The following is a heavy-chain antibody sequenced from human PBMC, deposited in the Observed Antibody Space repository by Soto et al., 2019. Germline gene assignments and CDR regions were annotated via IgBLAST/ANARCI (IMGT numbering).Heavy chain of an antibody. D-gene: IGHD1-7*01. J-gene: IGHJ3*02. CDR1: GFTFSSYA. CDR3: AKGNSWSPALVLDI. V-gene: IGHV3-23*01. Sequence: GGSLRLSCASSGFTFSSYAMNLVRQAPGKGLEWVSAISGSGGSTYYADSVKGRFTISRDSSKNTLYLQMNSLRAEDTAVYYCAKGNSWSPALVLDIWGQGTMVTVSS. CDR2: ISGSGGST.